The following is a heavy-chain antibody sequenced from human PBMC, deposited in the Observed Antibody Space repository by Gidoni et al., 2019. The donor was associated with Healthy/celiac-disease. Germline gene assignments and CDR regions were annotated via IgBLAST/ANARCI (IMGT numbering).Heavy chain of an antibody. CDR3: AKDLESSRWYDLGYYYYGMDV. Sequence: QVQLVEAGGGVVQPGRSLRLSCAASGFTFSSYGMHWVRQGPGKGLEWVAVISYDVSNKYYAYSVDGRFTISRDNYKNTVYLQINSLRAEDTAVYYCAKDLESSRWYDLGYYYYGMDVWGQGTTVTVSS. CDR1: GFTFSSYG. J-gene: IGHJ6*02. CDR2: ISYDVSNK. D-gene: IGHD6-13*01. V-gene: IGHV3-30*18.